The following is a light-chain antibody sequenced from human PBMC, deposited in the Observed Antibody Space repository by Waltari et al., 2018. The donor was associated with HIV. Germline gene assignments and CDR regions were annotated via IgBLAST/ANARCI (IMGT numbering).Light chain of an antibody. CDR3: QQYFPIPYT. Sequence: DIVLTESPESLGGCLGVRASINCKTSQNVLYTSNNQTSFAWYQLKPGQPPKLLIYWASTRDSGVPDRFSGSGSGTDFTLTISSVQAEDVAVYYCQQYFPIPYTFGQGTKLDI. V-gene: IGKV4-1*01. J-gene: IGKJ2*01. CDR2: WAS. CDR1: QNVLYTSNNQTS.